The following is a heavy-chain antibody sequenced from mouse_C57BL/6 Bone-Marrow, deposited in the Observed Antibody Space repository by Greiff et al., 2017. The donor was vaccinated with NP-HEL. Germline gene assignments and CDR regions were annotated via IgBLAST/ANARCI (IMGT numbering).Heavy chain of an antibody. Sequence: EVQLQQSGAELVRPGASVKLSCTASGFNIKDDYMHWVKQRPEQGLEWIGWIDPENGDTEYASKFQGKATITADTSSNTAYLQLSSLTSEDTAVYYCTTWDYGSSSWYFDVWGTGTTVTVSS. V-gene: IGHV14-4*01. CDR1: GFNIKDDY. J-gene: IGHJ1*03. CDR3: TTWDYGSSSWYFDV. D-gene: IGHD1-1*01. CDR2: IDPENGDT.